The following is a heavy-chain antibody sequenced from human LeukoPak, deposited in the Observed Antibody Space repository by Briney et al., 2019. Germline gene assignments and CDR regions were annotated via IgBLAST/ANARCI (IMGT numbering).Heavy chain of an antibody. D-gene: IGHD3-10*01. CDR1: GFTFSSYA. CDR2: ISGSGGST. J-gene: IGHJ4*02. CDR3: AKDHSVLLWFGELSETAFDY. Sequence: GGSLRLSCAASGFTFSSYAMSWVRQAPGKGLEWVSAISGSGGSTYYADSVKGRFTISRDNSKNTLYLQMNSLRAEDTAVYYCAKDHSVLLWFGELSETAFDYRGQGTPVTVSS. V-gene: IGHV3-23*01.